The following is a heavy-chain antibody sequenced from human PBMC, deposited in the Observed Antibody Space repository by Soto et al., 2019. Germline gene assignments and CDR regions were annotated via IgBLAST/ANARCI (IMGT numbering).Heavy chain of an antibody. CDR1: GFTFSDYA. J-gene: IGHJ4*02. V-gene: IGHV3-23*01. D-gene: IGHD3-10*01. Sequence: GWSLRLSCTASGFTFSDYAMAWVRQAPGKGLEWVSTISGGSSVTYYGDSVKGRFTISRDNAKKTLFLQLNRLSAEDTATYYCEKVQSKNYYYHFDFWGQCTQVTVS. CDR2: ISGGSSVT. CDR3: EKVQSKNYYYHFDF.